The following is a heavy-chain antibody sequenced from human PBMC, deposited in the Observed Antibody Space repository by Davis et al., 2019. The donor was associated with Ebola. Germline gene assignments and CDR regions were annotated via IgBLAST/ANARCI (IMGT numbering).Heavy chain of an antibody. D-gene: IGHD2-15*01. CDR1: GGSISTSSYY. Sequence: MPSETLSLTCTVSGGSISTSSYYWGWIRQPPGKGLEWTGRIYYSGSTYYNPSLKSRVTISVDTSKNLFSLKLSSVTAADTAVYYCGGGGVVAAYAFDYWGQGTLVTVSS. CDR3: GGGGVVAAYAFDY. CDR2: IYYSGST. V-gene: IGHV4-39*01. J-gene: IGHJ4*02.